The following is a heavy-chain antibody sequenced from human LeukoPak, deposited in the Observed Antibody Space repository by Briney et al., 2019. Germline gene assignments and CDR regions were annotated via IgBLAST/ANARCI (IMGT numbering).Heavy chain of an antibody. Sequence: GSLRLSCAASGFTFSSYGMSWVRQPPGKGLEWIGEINHSGSTNYNPSLKSRVTISVDTSKNQFSLKLSSVTAADTAVYYCARGVVGATSIDYWGQGTLVTVSS. D-gene: IGHD1-26*01. CDR3: ARGVVGATSIDY. CDR1: GFTFSSYG. J-gene: IGHJ4*02. CDR2: INHSGST. V-gene: IGHV4-34*01.